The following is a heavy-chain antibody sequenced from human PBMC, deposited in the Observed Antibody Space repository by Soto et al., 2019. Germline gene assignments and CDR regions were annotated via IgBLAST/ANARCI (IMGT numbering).Heavy chain of an antibody. V-gene: IGHV4-30-2*01. CDR2: IYHSGRT. CDR3: ARAVVVVAAPYWYFDL. D-gene: IGHD2-15*01. CDR1: GGSISSGGYS. Sequence: QLQLQESGSGLVKPSQTLSLTCAVSGGSISSGGYSWSWIRQPPGKGLEWIGYIYHSGRTYYNPSLKSRVTIPVDRSKNQFSLKLSSVTAADTAVYYCARAVVVVAAPYWYFDLWGRGTLVTVSS. J-gene: IGHJ2*01.